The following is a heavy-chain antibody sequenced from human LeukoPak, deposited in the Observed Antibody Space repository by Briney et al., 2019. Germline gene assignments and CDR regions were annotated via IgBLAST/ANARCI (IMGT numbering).Heavy chain of an antibody. CDR1: GGSFSGYY. J-gene: IGHJ3*02. Sequence: PSETLSLTCAVYGGSFSGYYWGWIRQPPGKGLEWIGNMYYSESTYYNPSLKSRVTISVDTSKNQFSLKLSSVTAADTAVYYCARLTGDNDAFDIWGQGTMVTVSS. CDR3: ARLTGDNDAFDI. D-gene: IGHD3-16*01. CDR2: MYYSEST. V-gene: IGHV4-34*01.